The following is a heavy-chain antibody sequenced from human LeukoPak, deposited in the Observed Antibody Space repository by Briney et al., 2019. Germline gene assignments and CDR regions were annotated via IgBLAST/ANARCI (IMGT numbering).Heavy chain of an antibody. CDR2: ISHSGST. V-gene: IGHV4-59*01. Sequence: PSETLSLTCTVSGGSISSYYWSWIRQPPGKALEYIGYISHSGSTNYNPSLKSRVTISVDTSKNQFSLRLRSVTAADTAVYYCARSVGYDYGDYRDWGQGTLVTVSS. CDR3: ARSVGYDYGDYRD. CDR1: GGSISSYY. D-gene: IGHD4-17*01. J-gene: IGHJ4*02.